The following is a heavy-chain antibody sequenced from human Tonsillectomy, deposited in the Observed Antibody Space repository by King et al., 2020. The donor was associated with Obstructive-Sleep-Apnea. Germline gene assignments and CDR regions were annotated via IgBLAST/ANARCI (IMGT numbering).Heavy chain of an antibody. CDR3: AKDIGSSGWPGYFDY. CDR1: GFTFDDYT. J-gene: IGHJ4*02. D-gene: IGHD6-19*01. Sequence: VQLVESGGVVVQPGGSLRLSCAASGFTFDDYTMHWVRQAPGKGLEWVSLISWDGGSTYYADSVKGRFTISRDNSKNSLYLQMNSLRTEDTALYYCAKDIGSSGWPGYFDYWGQGTLVTVSS. V-gene: IGHV3-43*01. CDR2: ISWDGGST.